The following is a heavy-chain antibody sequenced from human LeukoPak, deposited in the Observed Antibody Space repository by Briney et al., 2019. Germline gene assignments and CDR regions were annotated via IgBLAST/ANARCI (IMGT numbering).Heavy chain of an antibody. D-gene: IGHD6-19*01. CDR3: ARRGIAVAGSYFDY. CDR2: IIPIFGTA. Sequence: SVKVSCKASGGTFSSYAISWVRQAPGQGLGWMGGIIPIFGTANYAQKFQGRVTITTDESTSTAYMELSSLRSEDTAVYYCARRGIAVAGSYFDYWGQGTLVTVSS. V-gene: IGHV1-69*05. CDR1: GGTFSSYA. J-gene: IGHJ4*02.